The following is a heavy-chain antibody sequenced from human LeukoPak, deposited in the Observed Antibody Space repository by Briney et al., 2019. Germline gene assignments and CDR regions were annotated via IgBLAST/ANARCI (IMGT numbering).Heavy chain of an antibody. Sequence: PGESLTLSCTSSTFTFKRYEMNWVRQAPGRGLEWISYISSRSNTIYYADSVKGRFTVSRDNADNSLYLQMNSLRAEDTAIYYCASPRPSGSFDWFPEYFNYYMDVWGKGTTVSASS. CDR3: ASPRPSGSFDWFPEYFNYYMDV. V-gene: IGHV3-48*03. CDR1: TFTFKRYE. D-gene: IGHD3-9*01. CDR2: ISSRSNTI. J-gene: IGHJ6*03.